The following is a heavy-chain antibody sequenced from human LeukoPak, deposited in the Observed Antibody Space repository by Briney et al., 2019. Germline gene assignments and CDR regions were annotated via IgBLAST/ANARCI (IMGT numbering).Heavy chain of an antibody. V-gene: IGHV1-18*01. J-gene: IGHJ5*02. CDR3: ARDWHSSSWYVSWFDP. D-gene: IGHD6-13*01. CDR1: GYTFTSYG. CDR2: ISAYNGNT. Sequence: GASVKVSCKASGYTFTSYGISWVRQAPGQGLEWMGWISAYNGNTNYAQKLQGRVTMTTDTSTSTAYTELRSLRSDDTAVYYCARDWHSSSWYVSWFDPWGQGTLVTVSS.